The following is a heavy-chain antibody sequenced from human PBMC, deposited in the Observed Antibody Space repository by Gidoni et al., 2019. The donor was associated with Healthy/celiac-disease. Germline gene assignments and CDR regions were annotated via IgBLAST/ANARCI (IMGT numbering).Heavy chain of an antibody. D-gene: IGHD2-2*01. V-gene: IGHV4-4*07. J-gene: IGHJ6*02. CDR2: IYTSGSA. Sequence: QVQLQESGPGLVKPSETLSLTCTVSGGSISSYYWSWIRQPAGKGLEWIVRIYTSGSANYNPSLKSRVTMSVDTSKNQFSLKLSSVTAADTAVYYCAREFIVVVPAAMSYYYGMDVWGQGTTVTVSS. CDR3: AREFIVVVPAAMSYYYGMDV. CDR1: GGSISSYY.